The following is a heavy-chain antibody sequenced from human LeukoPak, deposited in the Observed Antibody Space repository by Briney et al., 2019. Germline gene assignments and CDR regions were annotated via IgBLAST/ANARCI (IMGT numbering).Heavy chain of an antibody. V-gene: IGHV1-18*01. D-gene: IGHD2-15*01. CDR2: ISAYNGNT. CDR3: ARDLLGYCSGGSCPKMDV. Sequence: GASVKVSCKASGYTLTSYGISWVRQAPGQGLEWMGWISAYNGNTNYAQKLQGRVTMTTDTSTSTAYMELRSLRSDDTAVYYCARDLLGYCSGGSCPKMDVWGQGTTVTVSS. CDR1: GYTLTSYG. J-gene: IGHJ6*02.